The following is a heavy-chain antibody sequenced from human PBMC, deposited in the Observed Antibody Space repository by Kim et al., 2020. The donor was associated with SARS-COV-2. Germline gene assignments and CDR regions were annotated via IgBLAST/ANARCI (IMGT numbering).Heavy chain of an antibody. J-gene: IGHJ4*02. D-gene: IGHD3-10*01. Sequence: NPSLKSRVTISVDTSKNQFARKLSSVTAADTAVYYCARGGGLSGSGSYDYWGQGTLVTVSS. CDR3: ARGGGLSGSGSYDY. V-gene: IGHV4-31*02.